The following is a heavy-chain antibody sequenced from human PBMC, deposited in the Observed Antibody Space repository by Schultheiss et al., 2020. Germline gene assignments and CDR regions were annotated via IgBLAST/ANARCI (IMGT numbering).Heavy chain of an antibody. CDR1: GYSISSSNW. D-gene: IGHD2-15*01. V-gene: IGHV4-28*03. Sequence: SQTLSLTCAVSGYSISSSNWWGWIRQPPGKGLEWIGYIYYSGSTYYNPSLKSRVTMSVDTSKNQFSLKLSSVTAVDTAVYYCARGGSGDYYYYGMDVWGQGTTVTVSS. CDR3: ARGGSGDYYYYGMDV. CDR2: IYYSGST. J-gene: IGHJ6*02.